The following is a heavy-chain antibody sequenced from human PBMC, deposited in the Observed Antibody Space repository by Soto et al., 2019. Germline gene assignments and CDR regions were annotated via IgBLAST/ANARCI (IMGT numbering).Heavy chain of an antibody. D-gene: IGHD4-17*01. V-gene: IGHV6-1*01. CDR2: TYYRSKWYN. J-gene: IGHJ5*02. Sequence: SETLSLTCAISGDSVSSNSAAWNWIRQPPSRGLEWLGRTYYRSKWYNDYAVSVKSRITINPDTSKNQFSLQLNSVTPEDTAVYYCAKVPTTATSNWFDPWGQGTLVTVS. CDR1: GDSVSSNSAA. CDR3: AKVPTTATSNWFDP.